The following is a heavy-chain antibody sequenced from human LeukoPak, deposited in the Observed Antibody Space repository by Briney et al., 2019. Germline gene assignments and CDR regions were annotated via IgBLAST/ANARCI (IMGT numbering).Heavy chain of an antibody. CDR1: GFTFSSYA. CDR3: ARTREQWQVLDY. Sequence: GGSLRLSCAASGFTFSSYAMSWVRQAPGKGLEWVSAISGSGGSTYYADSVKGRFTISRDNSKNTLYLQMNSLRAEDTAVYYCARTREQWQVLDYWGQGTLVTVSS. D-gene: IGHD6-19*01. J-gene: IGHJ4*02. V-gene: IGHV3-23*01. CDR2: ISGSGGST.